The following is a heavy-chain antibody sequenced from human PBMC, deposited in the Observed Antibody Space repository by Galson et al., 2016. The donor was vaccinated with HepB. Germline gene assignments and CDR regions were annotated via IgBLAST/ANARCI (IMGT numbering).Heavy chain of an antibody. J-gene: IGHJ6*02. CDR1: GYSFTNYW. CDR2: IYPGDSDT. CDR3: ARQQMPGYCSGGWCYHYYGIDV. D-gene: IGHD2-15*01. V-gene: IGHV5-51*01. Sequence: QSGAEVKKPGESLKISCKGSGYSFTNYWIGWVRQMPGKGLEWMGIIYPGDSDTRYSPSFPGQVTISVDKSTSTAYLQWISLMASDTAMYYCARQQMPGYCSGGWCYHYYGIDVWGQGTAVTVSS.